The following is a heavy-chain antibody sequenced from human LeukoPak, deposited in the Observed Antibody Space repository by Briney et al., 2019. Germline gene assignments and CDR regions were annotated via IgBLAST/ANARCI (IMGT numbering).Heavy chain of an antibody. CDR1: GGSISSYY. CDR2: IHTSGST. V-gene: IGHV4-4*07. CDR3: ARDRYYYDSSGSGLDY. D-gene: IGHD3-22*01. J-gene: IGHJ4*02. Sequence: PSETLSLTCTVSGGSISSYYWSWIRQPAGKGLEWIGRIHTSGSTNCNPSLKSRVTMSVDTSKNQFSLRLSSVTAADTAVYYCARDRYYYDSSGSGLDYWGQGTLVTVPS.